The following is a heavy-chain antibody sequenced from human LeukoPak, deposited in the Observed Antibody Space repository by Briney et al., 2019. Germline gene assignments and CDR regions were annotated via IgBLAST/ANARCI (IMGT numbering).Heavy chain of an antibody. CDR3: ARELISGDWTWDI. CDR2: INPSGGTT. V-gene: IGHV1-46*01. CDR1: GYTVTSYS. J-gene: IGHJ3*02. Sequence: GASVKVSFKASGYTVTSYSLNWVRQAPGQGLEWMGTINPSGGTTNYAQKFQGRISMTRDTSTSTVYMELSSLRSDDTAVYYCARELISGDWTWDIWGQGTMVTVSS. D-gene: IGHD2-21*02.